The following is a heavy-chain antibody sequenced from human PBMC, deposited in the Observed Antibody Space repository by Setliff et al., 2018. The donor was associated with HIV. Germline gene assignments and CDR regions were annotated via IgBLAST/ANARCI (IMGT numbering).Heavy chain of an antibody. J-gene: IGHJ4*02. CDR1: GFTVSSNY. V-gene: IGHV3-66*01. D-gene: IGHD3-3*01. Sequence: AGGSLRLSCAASGFTVSSNYMSWVRQAPGKGLEWVSVIYSGGSTYHADSVKGRFTISRDNAKNTLYLQMNGLSAEDTAVYYCARDRFRGGVGTGLAEYWGQGTVVTVSS. CDR2: IYSGGST. CDR3: ARDRFRGGVGTGLAEY.